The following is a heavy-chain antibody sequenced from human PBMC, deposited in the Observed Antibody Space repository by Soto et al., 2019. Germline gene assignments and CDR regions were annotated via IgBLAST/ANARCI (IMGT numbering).Heavy chain of an antibody. J-gene: IGHJ4*02. D-gene: IGHD2-15*01. Sequence: PSETLSLTCTVSGGSISSGDYYWSWIRQPPGKGLEWIGYIYYSGSTYYNPSLKSRVTISVDTSKNQFSLKLSSVTAADTAVYYCARDGGLAGFDYWGQGTLVTVSS. V-gene: IGHV4-30-4*01. CDR3: ARDGGLAGFDY. CDR2: IYYSGST. CDR1: GGSISSGDYY.